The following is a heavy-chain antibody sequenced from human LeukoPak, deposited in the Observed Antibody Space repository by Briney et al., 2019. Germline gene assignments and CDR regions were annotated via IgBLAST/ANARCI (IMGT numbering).Heavy chain of an antibody. Sequence: SEALSLTCAVYGGSFSGYSWNWIRQPPGKGLEWNGEINHSGSTNHNPSLKRRVTISVDTSKNQISLKLSSVTAADTAVYYCARETNYYFDYWGQGNLVTVSS. CDR2: INHSGST. CDR1: GGSFSGYS. CDR3: ARETNYYFDY. D-gene: IGHD2-8*01. V-gene: IGHV4-34*01. J-gene: IGHJ4*02.